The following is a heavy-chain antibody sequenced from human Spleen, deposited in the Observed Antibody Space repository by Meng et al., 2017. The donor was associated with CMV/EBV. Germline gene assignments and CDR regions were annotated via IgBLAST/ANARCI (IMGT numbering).Heavy chain of an antibody. CDR1: GFNFEDYA. J-gene: IGHJ6*02. V-gene: IGHV3-9*01. CDR3: AKATVAVGYYYAMNV. Sequence: SLKISCATSGFNFEDYAMYWVRQAPGKGPEWVSGMSWNGGTIDYADSVKGRFTISRDNAKNSLYLQMDSLRDEDTAVYYCAKATVAVGYYYAMNVWGQGTMVTVSS. CDR2: MSWNGGTI. D-gene: IGHD4-23*01.